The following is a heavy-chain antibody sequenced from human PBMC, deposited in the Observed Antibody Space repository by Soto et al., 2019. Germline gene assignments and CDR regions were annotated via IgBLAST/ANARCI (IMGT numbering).Heavy chain of an antibody. CDR1: GFSFSSSW. CDR2: ISFDGTAT. J-gene: IGHJ3*02. CDR3: VRDRRLRGHPFDI. Sequence: EVQLVESGGGLVQPGGSLRLSCAASGFSFSSSWMHWVRQAPGKGLVWVSRISFDGTATTSADAVKGRFTISRDNAKNTLFLQTHNLRADDTAMYYCVRDRRLRGHPFDIWGQGTVVSVSS. D-gene: IGHD2-21*02. V-gene: IGHV3-74*03.